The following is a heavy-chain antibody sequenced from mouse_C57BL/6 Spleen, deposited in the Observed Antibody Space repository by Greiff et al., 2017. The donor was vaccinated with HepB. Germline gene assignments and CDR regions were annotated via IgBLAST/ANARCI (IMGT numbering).Heavy chain of an antibody. Sequence: EVQLQESGPGLVKPSQTVFLTCTVTGISITTGNYRWSWIRQFPGNKLEWIGYIYYSGTITYNPSLTSRTTITRDTPKNQFFLEMNSLTAEDTATYYCARERKTGTTVYFDYWGQGTTLTVSS. CDR1: GISITTGNYR. J-gene: IGHJ2*01. CDR3: ARERKTGTTVYFDY. V-gene: IGHV3-5*01. D-gene: IGHD4-1*01. CDR2: IYYSGTI.